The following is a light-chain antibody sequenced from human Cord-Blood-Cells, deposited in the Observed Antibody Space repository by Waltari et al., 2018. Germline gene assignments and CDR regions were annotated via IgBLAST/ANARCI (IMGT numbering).Light chain of an antibody. CDR1: QSVSSS. Sequence: EIVLTQSPATLSLSPGERANLSCRASQSVSSSLAWYQQKPGQAPSLLIYDASNRATGIPARFSGSGSGTDFTLTISSLEPEDFAVYYCQQRSNWPPTTFGQGTRLEIK. J-gene: IGKJ5*01. V-gene: IGKV3-11*01. CDR3: QQRSNWPPTT. CDR2: DAS.